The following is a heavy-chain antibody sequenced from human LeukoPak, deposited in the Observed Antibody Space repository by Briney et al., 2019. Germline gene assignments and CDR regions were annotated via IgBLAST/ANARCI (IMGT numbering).Heavy chain of an antibody. CDR1: GFTVSSNY. V-gene: IGHV3-66*01. J-gene: IGHJ4*02. D-gene: IGHD2-21*02. CDR2: IYSGGST. CDR3: VRGGGAFCGNDCYCNFDY. Sequence: PGGSLRLSCEASGFTVSSNYMSWVRQAPGKGLEWVSVIYSGGSTYYADSVKGRFTISRDNSKNTLSLQMTSLRGEDTAVYYCVRGGGAFCGNDCYCNFDYWGQGTLVTVSS.